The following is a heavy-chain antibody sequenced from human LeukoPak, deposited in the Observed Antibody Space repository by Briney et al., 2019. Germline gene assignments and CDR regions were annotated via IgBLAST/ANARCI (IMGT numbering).Heavy chain of an antibody. Sequence: ASVKVSCKASGYTFTSYGISWVRQAPGQGLEWMGWISAYNGNTNYAQKLQGRVTMTTDTSTSTAYMELRSLRSDDTAVYYCARMWNYDILTGYYFDYWGQGTLVTVSS. V-gene: IGHV1-18*01. J-gene: IGHJ4*02. CDR3: ARMWNYDILTGYYFDY. CDR2: ISAYNGNT. CDR1: GYTFTSYG. D-gene: IGHD3-9*01.